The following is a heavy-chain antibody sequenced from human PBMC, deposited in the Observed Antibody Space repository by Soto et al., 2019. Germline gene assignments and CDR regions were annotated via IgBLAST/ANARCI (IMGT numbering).Heavy chain of an antibody. Sequence: QVQLQQWGAGLLKPSETLSLTCAVYGVPFSGYYWSWIRQSPGKGLEWIGEINHSGNTNYNPSLKSRVTMLVDTSKTQFSLSLSSVTAADTAVYYCANLIVFHSSYYHDYWGHGTLVTVSS. CDR2: INHSGNT. CDR3: ANLIVFHSSYYHDY. CDR1: GVPFSGYY. D-gene: IGHD1-26*01. V-gene: IGHV4-34*01. J-gene: IGHJ4*01.